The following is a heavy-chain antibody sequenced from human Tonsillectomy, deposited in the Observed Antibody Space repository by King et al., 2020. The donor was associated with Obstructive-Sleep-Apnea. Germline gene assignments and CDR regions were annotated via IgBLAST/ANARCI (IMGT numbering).Heavy chain of an antibody. CDR1: GFTFSDYY. CDR3: ARAPPGAFSAGTNFDY. V-gene: IGHV3-11*06. Sequence: VQLVESGGGLVKPGGSRSLFCAASGFTFSDYYMSWIRQAPGKGQEWVSYISSSIRYTNYADSVKGRFTISRDNAKNSLYLQMNSLRAEDTAVYYCARAPPGAFSAGTNFDYWGQGTLVTVSS. D-gene: IGHD1-1*01. J-gene: IGHJ4*02. CDR2: ISSSIRYT.